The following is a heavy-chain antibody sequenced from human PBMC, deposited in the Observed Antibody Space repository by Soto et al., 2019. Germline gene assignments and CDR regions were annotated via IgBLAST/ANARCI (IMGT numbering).Heavy chain of an antibody. Sequence: QVQLVESGGGVVQPGRSLRLSCAASGFTFSSYGMQWVRQAPGKGLEWVAVISYDGSNKYYADSVKDRFTISRDNSKSTLYLQMNSLRADDTAVYYCVGGQYFFDYCGQGTLVTVSS. CDR2: ISYDGSNK. CDR1: GFTFSSYG. CDR3: VGGQYFFDY. D-gene: IGHD1-26*01. J-gene: IGHJ4*02. V-gene: IGHV3-30*03.